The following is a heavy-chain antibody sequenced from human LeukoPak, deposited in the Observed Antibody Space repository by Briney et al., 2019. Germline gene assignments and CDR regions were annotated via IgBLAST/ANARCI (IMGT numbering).Heavy chain of an antibody. CDR1: GYTFTSYD. CDR2: MNPNSGNT. Sequence: GASVKVSCKASGYTFTSYDINWVRQATGQGLEWMGWMNPNSGNTGYAQKFQGRVTMTRNTSISTAYMELSSLRSEDTAVYYCARAQDSNSGYENWGQGTLVTVSS. D-gene: IGHD5-12*01. J-gene: IGHJ4*02. CDR3: ARAQDSNSGYEN. V-gene: IGHV1-8*01.